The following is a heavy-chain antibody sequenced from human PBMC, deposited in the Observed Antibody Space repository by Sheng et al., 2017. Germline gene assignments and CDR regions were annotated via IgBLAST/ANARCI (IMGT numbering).Heavy chain of an antibody. Sequence: QVQLVQSGAEVKKPGTSVKVSCKASGYTFSSYGISWVRQAPGQGLEWMGWISAYNGNTNYAQKFPGRVTMTTDTSTSTAYMELRSLRSDDTAVYYCARAGVAMGYYDILTGYFDAFDIWGQGTMVTVSS. V-gene: IGHV1-18*01. CDR2: ISAYNGNT. CDR3: ARAGVAMGYYDILTGYFDAFDI. J-gene: IGHJ3*02. CDR1: GYTFSSYG. D-gene: IGHD3-9*01.